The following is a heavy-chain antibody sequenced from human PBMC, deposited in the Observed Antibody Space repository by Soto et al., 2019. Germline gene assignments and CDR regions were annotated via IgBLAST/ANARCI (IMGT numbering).Heavy chain of an antibody. CDR3: ARVTGATFLDY. Sequence: PSETLSLTCTVSGGSISSYYWSWIRQPPGKGLEWIGYIYYSGNTNYNPSLKGRVTISVDTSKNQFSLKLSSVTAADTAVYYCARVTGATFLDYWGQGTLVTVSS. CDR2: IYYSGNT. D-gene: IGHD1-26*01. V-gene: IGHV4-59*01. J-gene: IGHJ4*02. CDR1: GGSISSYY.